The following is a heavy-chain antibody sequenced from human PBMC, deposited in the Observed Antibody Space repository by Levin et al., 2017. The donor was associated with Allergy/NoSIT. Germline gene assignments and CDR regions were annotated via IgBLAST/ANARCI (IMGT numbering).Heavy chain of an antibody. V-gene: IGHV3-15*01. Sequence: GESLKISCAASGFTFSNAWMSWVRQAPGKGLEWVGRIKSKTDGGTTDYAAPVKGRFTISRDDSKNTLYLQMNSLKTEDTAVYYCTTETYYYDSSGRYYYYGMDVWGQGTTVTVSS. J-gene: IGHJ6*02. CDR1: GFTFSNAW. CDR3: TTETYYYDSSGRYYYYGMDV. CDR2: IKSKTDGGTT. D-gene: IGHD3-22*01.